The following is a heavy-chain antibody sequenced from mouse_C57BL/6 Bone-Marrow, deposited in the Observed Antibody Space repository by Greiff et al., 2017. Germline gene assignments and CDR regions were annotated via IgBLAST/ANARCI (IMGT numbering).Heavy chain of an antibody. CDR2: IDPENGDT. J-gene: IGHJ2*01. Sequence: VQLQQSGAELVRPGASVKLSCTASGFNIKDDYMHWVKQRPEQGLEWIGWIDPENGDTEYASKFQGKATITADTASNTAYRQRSSLTSEDTAVYYCTTCERGDYWGQGTTLTVSS. CDR3: TTCERGDY. CDR1: GFNIKDDY. V-gene: IGHV14-4*01.